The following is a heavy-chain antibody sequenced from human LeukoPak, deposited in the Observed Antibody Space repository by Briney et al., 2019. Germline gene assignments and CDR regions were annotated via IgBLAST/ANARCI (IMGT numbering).Heavy chain of an antibody. D-gene: IGHD2-21*02. J-gene: IGHJ4*02. CDR3: ARGQGQHIVVVTATRWGSYFDY. CDR2: IYYSGST. CDR1: GGSISSYY. Sequence: SETLSLTCTVSGGSISSYYWSWIRQPPGKGLEWIGYIYYSGSTNYNPSLKSRVTISVDTSKNQFSLKLSSVTAADTAVYYCARGQGQHIVVVTATRWGSYFDYWGQGTLVTVSS. V-gene: IGHV4-59*12.